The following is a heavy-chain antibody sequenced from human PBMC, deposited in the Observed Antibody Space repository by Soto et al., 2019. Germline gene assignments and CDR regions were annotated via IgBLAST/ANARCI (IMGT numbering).Heavy chain of an antibody. CDR1: GGTFSSYT. D-gene: IGHD3-16*01. V-gene: IGHV1-69*02. Sequence: QVQLVQSGAEVKKPGSSVKVSCKASGGTFSSYTISWVRQAPGQGLEWMGRIIPILGIANYAQKFQGRVTITADKSTGTAYMELSSLRSEDTAVYYCARAGDVNAFDIWGQGTMVTVSS. CDR2: IIPILGIA. CDR3: ARAGDVNAFDI. J-gene: IGHJ3*02.